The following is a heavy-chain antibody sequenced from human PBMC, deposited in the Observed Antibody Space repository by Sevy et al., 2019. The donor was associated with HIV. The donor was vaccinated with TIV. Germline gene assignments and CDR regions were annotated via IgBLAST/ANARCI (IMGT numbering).Heavy chain of an antibody. V-gene: IGHV3-66*01. J-gene: IGHJ6*02. CDR3: ARDRYYDASGTYYYYYGLDV. Sequence: GGSLRLSCAASTFSVTDNYMSWVRQAPGKGLEWVSTIYSGGSTFYADSVKGRFTISRDNSKNTLYLQMNSLRAEDTAVYYCARDRYYDASGTYYYYYGLDVWGQGTTVTVSS. CDR2: IYSGGST. D-gene: IGHD3-22*01. CDR1: TFSVTDNY.